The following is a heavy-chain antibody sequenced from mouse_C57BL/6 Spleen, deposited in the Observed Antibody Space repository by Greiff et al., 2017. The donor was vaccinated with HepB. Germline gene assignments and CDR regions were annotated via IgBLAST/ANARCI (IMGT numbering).Heavy chain of an antibody. CDR2: IDPSDSYT. Sequence: QVQLQQPGAELVMPGASVKLSCKASGYTFTSYWMHWVKQRPGQGLEWIGEIDPSDSYTNYNQKFKGKSTLTVDKSSSTAYMQLSSLTSEDSAVYYCARIYDGYYSDWFAYWGQGTLVTVSA. CDR3: ARIYDGYYSDWFAY. V-gene: IGHV1-69*01. D-gene: IGHD2-3*01. CDR1: GYTFTSYW. J-gene: IGHJ3*01.